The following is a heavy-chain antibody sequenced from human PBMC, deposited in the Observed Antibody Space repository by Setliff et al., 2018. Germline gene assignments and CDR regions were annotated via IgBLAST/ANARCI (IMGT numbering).Heavy chain of an antibody. J-gene: IGHJ3*02. Sequence: SETLSLTCAVYGGSFTDHFWSWIRQPPGKGLEWIGEINHSGSTNYNPSLKSRVSISVDASKNQFSLKLTSVTAADTAVYFCARVPHIWFGELVTFDGACDIWGQGTMVTVS. CDR2: INHSGST. CDR3: ARVPHIWFGELVTFDGACDI. D-gene: IGHD3-10*01. V-gene: IGHV4-34*01. CDR1: GGSFTDHF.